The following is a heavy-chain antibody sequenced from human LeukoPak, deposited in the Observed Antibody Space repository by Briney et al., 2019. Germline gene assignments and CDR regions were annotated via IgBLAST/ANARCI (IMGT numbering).Heavy chain of an antibody. CDR3: ARGVRWLQLSYFDY. J-gene: IGHJ4*02. CDR1: GGSISNYY. V-gene: IGHV4-59*12. CDR2: IYYSGST. Sequence: PSETLSLTCNVSGGSISNYYWSWIRQPPGKGLEWIGYIYYSGSTYYNPSLKSRVTISVDTSKNQFSLKLSSVTAADTAVYYCARGVRWLQLSYFDYWGQGTLVTVSS. D-gene: IGHD5-24*01.